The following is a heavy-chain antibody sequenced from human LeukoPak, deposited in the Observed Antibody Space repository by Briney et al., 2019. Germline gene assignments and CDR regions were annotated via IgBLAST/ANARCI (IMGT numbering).Heavy chain of an antibody. CDR1: GYSISSGYY. Sequence: SETLSLTCTVSGYSISSGYYWGWIRQPPGKGLEWIGSIYHSGSTYYNPSLKSRVTISVDTSKDQFSLKLSSVTAADTAVYYCARVGGSGWFDYWGQGTLVTVSS. CDR3: ARVGGSGWFDY. J-gene: IGHJ4*02. CDR2: IYHSGST. D-gene: IGHD6-19*01. V-gene: IGHV4-38-2*02.